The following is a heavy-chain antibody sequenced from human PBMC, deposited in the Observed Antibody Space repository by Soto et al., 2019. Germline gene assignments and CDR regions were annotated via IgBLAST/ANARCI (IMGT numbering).Heavy chain of an antibody. CDR1: GGSISSYY. Sequence: SETLSLTCTVSGGSISSYYWSWIRQPPGKGLEWIGYIYYSGSTNYNPSLRSRVTISVDTSKNQFSLKLSSVTAADTAVYYCARRVTDIVARYDWFDPWGQGTLVTVSS. CDR3: ARRVTDIVARYDWFDP. D-gene: IGHD5-12*01. J-gene: IGHJ5*02. V-gene: IGHV4-59*08. CDR2: IYYSGST.